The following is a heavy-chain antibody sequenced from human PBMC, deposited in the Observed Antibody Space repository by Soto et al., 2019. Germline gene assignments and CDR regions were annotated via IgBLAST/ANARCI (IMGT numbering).Heavy chain of an antibody. J-gene: IGHJ6*02. CDR2: ISAYNGNT. Sequence: GSSVKVSCKASGYTFTSYGISWVRQAPGQGLEWMGWISAYNGNTNYAQKLQGRVTMTTDTSTSTAYMELRSLRSDDTAVYYCASAQTRGYYDSSGYYWDDYGMDVWGQGTTVTVS. D-gene: IGHD3-22*01. CDR3: ASAQTRGYYDSSGYYWDDYGMDV. CDR1: GYTFTSYG. V-gene: IGHV1-18*01.